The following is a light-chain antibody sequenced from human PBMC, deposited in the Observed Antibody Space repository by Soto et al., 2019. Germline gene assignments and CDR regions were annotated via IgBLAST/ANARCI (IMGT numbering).Light chain of an antibody. CDR2: GAS. CDR1: QSVYKNF. V-gene: IGKV3-20*01. Sequence: EIVLTQSPGTLSLSPGERATLSCRASQSVYKNFLAWYQQKPGQAPRLLINGASNRATGIPDRVSGSGAGTDLSLTIDRLEPEDFAVYFCHQYGSPPPTFGGGTKVAIK. J-gene: IGKJ4*01. CDR3: HQYGSPPPT.